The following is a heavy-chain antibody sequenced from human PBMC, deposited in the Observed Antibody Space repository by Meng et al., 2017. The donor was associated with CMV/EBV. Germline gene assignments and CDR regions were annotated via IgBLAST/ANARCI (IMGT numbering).Heavy chain of an antibody. D-gene: IGHD3-3*01. Sequence: GESLKISCAASGFTFSTYEMNWVRQAPGKGLEWVSYISSAGNTIYYADSVKGRFTITRDNSKNTLYLQMNSLRAEDTAVYYCARDVGTHDYDFWSGPWQSYGMDVWGQGTTVTVSS. CDR1: GFTFSTYE. CDR3: ARDVGTHDYDFWSGPWQSYGMDV. V-gene: IGHV3-48*03. J-gene: IGHJ6*02. CDR2: ISSAGNTI.